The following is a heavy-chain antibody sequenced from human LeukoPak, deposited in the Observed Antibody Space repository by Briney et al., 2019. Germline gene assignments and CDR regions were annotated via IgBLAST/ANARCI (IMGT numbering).Heavy chain of an antibody. Sequence: SLRLSCAASGFTFSSYGMHWVRQAPGKGLEWVAVISYDGSNKYYADSVKGRFTISRDNSKNTLYLQMNSLRAEDTAVYYCAKDLEADYYGSGTPLGAFDIWGQGTMVTVSS. CDR1: GFTFSSYG. CDR3: AKDLEADYYGSGTPLGAFDI. J-gene: IGHJ3*02. CDR2: ISYDGSNK. D-gene: IGHD3-10*01. V-gene: IGHV3-30*18.